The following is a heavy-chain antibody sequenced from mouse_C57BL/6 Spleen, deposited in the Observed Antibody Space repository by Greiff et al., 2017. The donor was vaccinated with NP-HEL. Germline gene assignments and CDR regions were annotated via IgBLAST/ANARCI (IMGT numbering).Heavy chain of an antibody. D-gene: IGHD3-2*02. CDR2: INPNNGGT. CDR1: GYTFTDYN. J-gene: IGHJ3*01. CDR3: ARGLRRGFAY. Sequence: EVQLQQSGPELVKPGASVKIPCKASGYTFTDYNMDWVKQSHGKSLEWIGDINPNNGGTIYNQKFKGKATLTVDKSSSTAYMELRSLTSEDTAVYYFARGLRRGFAYWGQGTLVTVSA. V-gene: IGHV1-18*01.